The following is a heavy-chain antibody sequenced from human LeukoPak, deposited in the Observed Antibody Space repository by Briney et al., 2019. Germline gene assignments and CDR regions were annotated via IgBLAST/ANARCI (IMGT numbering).Heavy chain of an antibody. CDR3: ARGPLGMSALDI. CDR1: GFTFSNYD. V-gene: IGHV3-13*01. J-gene: IGHJ3*02. CDR2: IGVAGDT. Sequence: GRSLRLSCAASGFTFSNYDMHWVRQAAGKGLEWVSAIGVAGDTYYPGSVKGRFTISRENAKNSLFLQMNSLRAGDTAVYYCARGPLGMSALDIWGQGTMVTVSS.